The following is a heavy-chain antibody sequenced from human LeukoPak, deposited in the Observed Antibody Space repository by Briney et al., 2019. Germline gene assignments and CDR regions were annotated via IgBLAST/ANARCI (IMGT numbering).Heavy chain of an antibody. D-gene: IGHD3-10*01. Sequence: SETLSLTCSVSGGSISSSSYYWGWIRRPPGKGLEWIGSIYYSRSTYYNPSLKSRVTISVDTSTNQFSLKLSSVTAADTAVYYCASALWFGELLSGFDPWGQGTLVTVSS. CDR3: ASALWFGELLSGFDP. CDR1: GGSISSSSYY. CDR2: IYYSRST. V-gene: IGHV4-39*01. J-gene: IGHJ5*02.